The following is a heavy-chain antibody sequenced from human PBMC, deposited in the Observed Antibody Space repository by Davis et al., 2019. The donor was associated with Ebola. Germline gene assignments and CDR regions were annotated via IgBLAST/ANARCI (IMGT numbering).Heavy chain of an antibody. Sequence: PAGSLRLSCTVSGGATSSYYWSWIRQPAGKGLEWIGHIYTSGSTNYNPSLKSRVTMSVDTSMHQFSLRLNSVTAADTAVYYCARGRVLYGMDVWGQGTTVTVSS. D-gene: IGHD2-15*01. V-gene: IGHV4-4*07. CDR3: ARGRVLYGMDV. CDR2: IYTSGST. J-gene: IGHJ6*02. CDR1: GGATSSYY.